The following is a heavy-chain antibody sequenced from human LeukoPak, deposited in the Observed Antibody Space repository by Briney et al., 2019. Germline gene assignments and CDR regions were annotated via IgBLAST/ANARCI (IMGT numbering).Heavy chain of an antibody. CDR3: ARQNRHYYYGMDV. V-gene: IGHV5-51*01. CDR1: GYSFTSYW. CDR2: IYPGDSDT. Sequence: GESLKISCKGSGYSFTSYWIGWVRQMPGKGLEWMGIIYPGDSDTRYSPSFQGQVTISADKSISTAYLQWSSLKASDTAMYYCARQNRHYYYGMDVWGQGTTVTVSS. J-gene: IGHJ6*02.